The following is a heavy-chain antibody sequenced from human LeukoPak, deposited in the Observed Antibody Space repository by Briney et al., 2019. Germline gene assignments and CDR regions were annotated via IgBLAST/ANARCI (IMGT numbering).Heavy chain of an antibody. D-gene: IGHD1/OR15-1a*01. CDR3: ASRPSNWNIYHYYYMDV. J-gene: IGHJ6*03. CDR2: IIPIFGTA. V-gene: IGHV1-69*06. Sequence: RASVKVSCKASGGTFSSYAISWVRQAPGQGLEWMGGIIPIFGTANYAQKFQGRVTITADKSTSTAYMELSSLRSEDTAVYYCASRPSNWNIYHYYYMDVWGKGTTVTVSS. CDR1: GGTFSSYA.